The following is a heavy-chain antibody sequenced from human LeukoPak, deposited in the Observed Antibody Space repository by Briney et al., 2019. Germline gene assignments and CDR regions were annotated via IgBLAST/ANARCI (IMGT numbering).Heavy chain of an antibody. CDR1: GFTFNNFG. J-gene: IGHJ4*02. CDR3: ARSPRDSRDWTGTLDY. V-gene: IGHV3-30*03. Sequence: GMSLRLSCAASGFTFNNFGMHWVRQAPGKGLGWVSVISYSGSVQFYADSVKGRFTISRDDSKNTVHMQMNRLRVEDTAVYYCARSPRDSRDWTGTLDYWGQGALVTVSS. CDR2: ISYSGSVQ. D-gene: IGHD3-22*01.